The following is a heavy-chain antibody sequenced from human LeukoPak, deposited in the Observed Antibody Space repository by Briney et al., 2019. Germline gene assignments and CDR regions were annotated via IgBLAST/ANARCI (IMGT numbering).Heavy chain of an antibody. D-gene: IGHD6-13*01. Sequence: SGGSLRLSCAASGFIVSSNYMSWVRRAPGKGLEWVAVIRHDGNTKYYADSVKGRFTISRDNSKNTLYLQMNSLRPEDTAVYYCAKGHGSSWAFMDSWGQGTLVTVSS. CDR2: IRHDGNTK. V-gene: IGHV3-30*02. CDR3: AKGHGSSWAFMDS. J-gene: IGHJ4*02. CDR1: GFIVSSNY.